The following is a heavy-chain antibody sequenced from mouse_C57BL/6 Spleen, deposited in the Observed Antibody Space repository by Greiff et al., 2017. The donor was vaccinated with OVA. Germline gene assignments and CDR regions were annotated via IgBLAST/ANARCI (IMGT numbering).Heavy chain of an antibody. D-gene: IGHD1-1*01. CDR1: GYTFTSYW. Sequence: VKLQQPGAELVMPGASVKLSCKASGYTFTSYWMHWVKQRPGQGLEWIGEIDPSDSYTNYNQKFKGKSTLTVDKSSSTAYMQLSSLTSEDSAVYYCARSYYGSSDYFDYWGQGTTLTVSS. CDR2: IDPSDSYT. V-gene: IGHV1-69*01. CDR3: ARSYYGSSDYFDY. J-gene: IGHJ2*01.